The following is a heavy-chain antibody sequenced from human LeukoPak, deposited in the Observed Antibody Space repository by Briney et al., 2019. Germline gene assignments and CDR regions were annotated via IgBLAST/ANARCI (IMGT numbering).Heavy chain of an antibody. CDR2: IKQDGSEK. J-gene: IGHJ6*03. V-gene: IGHV3-7*01. Sequence: GGSLRLSCAASGFTFSSYWMSWVRQAPGKGLEWVANIKQDGSEKYYVDSVKGRFTISRDNAKNSLYLQMNSLGAEDTAVYYCATPEVAPDYYYYYMDVWGKGTTVTVSS. CDR1: GFTFSSYW. D-gene: IGHD1-14*01. CDR3: ATPEVAPDYYYYYMDV.